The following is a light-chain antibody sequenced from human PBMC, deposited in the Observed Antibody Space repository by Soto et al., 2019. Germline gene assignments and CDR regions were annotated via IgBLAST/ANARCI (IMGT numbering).Light chain of an antibody. Sequence: DIQMTQSPSSLSASVGDRVIITCRTSQSIRRYLNWYQQKPGKAPKLLIYAASSLQSGVPSRFSGSGSGTDFTLTISSLQPEDFATYYCQQSYSSLLTFGQGTRLEIK. V-gene: IGKV1-39*01. J-gene: IGKJ5*01. CDR2: AAS. CDR1: QSIRRY. CDR3: QQSYSSLLT.